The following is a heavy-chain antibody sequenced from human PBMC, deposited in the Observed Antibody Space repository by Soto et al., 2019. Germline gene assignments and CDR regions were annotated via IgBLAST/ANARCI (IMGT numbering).Heavy chain of an antibody. V-gene: IGHV3-30-3*01. J-gene: IGHJ6*02. CDR2: ISFDGTKK. CDR1: GFTFNIYA. D-gene: IGHD4-17*01. Sequence: VGSLRLSCAASGFTFNIYALHWVRQAPGNGLEWVAVISFDGTKKYYSDSVKGRFTISRDNLKNTLYLQMNNLRVEDAALYFCAREDDYGYRYINYGLDVWGQGTTVTVSS. CDR3: AREDDYGYRYINYGLDV.